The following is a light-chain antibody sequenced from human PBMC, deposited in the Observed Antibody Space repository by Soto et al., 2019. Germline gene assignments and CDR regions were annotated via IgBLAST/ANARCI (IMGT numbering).Light chain of an antibody. CDR1: QSVTSGY. J-gene: IGKJ4*01. V-gene: IGKV3-20*01. CDR2: GAS. Sequence: EIVLTQSPGALSFSLGEKVTLSCRASQSVTSGYLVWYQQKPGQPPRLLIYGASSRATGIPDRFSGSGSGTDFTLTISRLEPEDSAVYYCQQYGRSPLTFGGGTKVEIK. CDR3: QQYGRSPLT.